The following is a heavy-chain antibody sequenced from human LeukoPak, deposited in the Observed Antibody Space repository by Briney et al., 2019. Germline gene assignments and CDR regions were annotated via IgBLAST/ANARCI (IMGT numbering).Heavy chain of an antibody. CDR2: IIPILGIA. Sequence: SVKVSCKASGGTFSSYAISWVRQAPGQGLEWMGRIIPILGIANYAQKFQGRVTITADESTSTAYMELSSLRSEDTAVYYCATDRGPAAILFMRWGQGTLVTVSS. D-gene: IGHD2-2*02. CDR1: GGTFSSYA. CDR3: ATDRGPAAILFMR. V-gene: IGHV1-69*04. J-gene: IGHJ4*02.